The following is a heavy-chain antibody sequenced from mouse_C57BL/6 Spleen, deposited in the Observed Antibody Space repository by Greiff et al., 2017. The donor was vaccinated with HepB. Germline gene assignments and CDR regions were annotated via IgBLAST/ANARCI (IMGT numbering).Heavy chain of an antibody. CDR2: IYPGSGNT. J-gene: IGHJ3*01. V-gene: IGHV1-76*01. Sequence: QVQLQQSGAELVRPGASVKLSCKASGYTFTDYYINWVKQRPGQGLEWIARIYPGSGNTYYNEKFKGKATLTAEKSSSTAYMQLSSLTSEDSAVYFCSRSMVTTGFAYWGQGTLVTVSA. D-gene: IGHD2-2*01. CDR1: GYTFTDYY. CDR3: SRSMVTTGFAY.